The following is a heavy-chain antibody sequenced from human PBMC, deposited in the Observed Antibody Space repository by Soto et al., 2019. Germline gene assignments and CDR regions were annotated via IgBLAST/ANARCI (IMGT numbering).Heavy chain of an antibody. CDR3: AKLKTDYYYDSSGYSVPWAFDI. D-gene: IGHD3-22*01. CDR1: GFTFSSYA. J-gene: IGHJ3*02. Sequence: AGSLRLSCAASGFTFSSYAMSWVRQAPGKGLEWVSAISGSGGSTYYADSVKGRFTISRDNSKNALYLQMNSLRAEDTAVYYCAKLKTDYYYDSSGYSVPWAFDIWGQGTMVTVSS. V-gene: IGHV3-23*01. CDR2: ISGSGGST.